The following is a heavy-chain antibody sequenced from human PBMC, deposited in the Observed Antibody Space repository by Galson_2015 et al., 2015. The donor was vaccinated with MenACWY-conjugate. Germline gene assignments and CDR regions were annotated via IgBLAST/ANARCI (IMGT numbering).Heavy chain of an antibody. CDR3: ARVGYGESVTPDDY. D-gene: IGHD4-17*01. CDR2: ITSSSSTL. Sequence: SLRLSCAASGFSLSRYSMNWVRQAPGKGLEWISYITSSSSTLYYADSVKGRFTISRDNAKNSLYLQMNSLRAEDTAVYYCARVGYGESVTPDDYRGRGTLVTVSS. V-gene: IGHV3-48*04. CDR1: GFSLSRYS. J-gene: IGHJ4*02.